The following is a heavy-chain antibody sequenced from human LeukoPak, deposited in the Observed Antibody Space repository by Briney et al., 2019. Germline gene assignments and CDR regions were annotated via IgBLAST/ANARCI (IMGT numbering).Heavy chain of an antibody. V-gene: IGHV3-74*01. CDR2: INSDGSST. CDR1: GFTFSSYW. CDR3: ARDGGSAWFLDY. D-gene: IGHD6-19*01. Sequence: GGSLRLSCAASGFTFSSYWMHWVRQAPGKGLVWVSRINSDGSSTSYADSVKGRFTITRDNAKNSLYLQMNSLRAEDTAVYYCARDGGSAWFLDYWGQGTLVTVSS. J-gene: IGHJ4*02.